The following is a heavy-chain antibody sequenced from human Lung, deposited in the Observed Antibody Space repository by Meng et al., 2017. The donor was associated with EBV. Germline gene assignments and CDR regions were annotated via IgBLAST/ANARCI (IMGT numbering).Heavy chain of an antibody. CDR3: ARLSGTGWFDT. Sequence: EVQLVESGGGLVKPGESLRLSCAASGFIFSNYNMNLVRQAPGKGLEWVSSISSGNSYIYYADSVKGRFTISRDSAKNSLSLQMNSLRAEDTAVYYCARLSGTGWFDTWGQGTLVTVSS. V-gene: IGHV3-21*02. D-gene: IGHD1-7*01. J-gene: IGHJ5*02. CDR2: ISSGNSYI. CDR1: GFIFSNYN.